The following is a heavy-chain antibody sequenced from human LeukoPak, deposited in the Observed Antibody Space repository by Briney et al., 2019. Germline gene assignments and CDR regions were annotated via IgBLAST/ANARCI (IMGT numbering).Heavy chain of an antibody. CDR1: GYIFTDYF. J-gene: IGHJ4*02. V-gene: IGHV1-2*02. CDR3: AREVRGDSSSWYWNDY. D-gene: IGHD6-13*01. CDR2: INPSSGDT. Sequence: GASVRVSCKASGYIFTDYFIHWVRQAPGQGPEWMGWINPSSGDTKYAQKFQGRVTMTRDTSISTAYMELSRLRSDDTAVYYCAREVRGDSSSWYWNDYWGQGTLVTVSS.